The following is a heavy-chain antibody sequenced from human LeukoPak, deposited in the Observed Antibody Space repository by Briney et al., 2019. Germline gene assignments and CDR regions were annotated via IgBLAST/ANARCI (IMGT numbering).Heavy chain of an antibody. CDR3: ARVGFWSGYCFDY. Sequence: PGGSLRLSCVVSGFAVSSNYMSWVRQAPGKGLEWVSLIYSGGSAYYADSVKGRFTISGDNSKNTVYLQMSSLRAEDTAVYYCARVGFWSGYCFDYWGQGTLVTVSS. J-gene: IGHJ4*02. V-gene: IGHV3-53*01. D-gene: IGHD3-3*01. CDR2: IYSGGSA. CDR1: GFAVSSNY.